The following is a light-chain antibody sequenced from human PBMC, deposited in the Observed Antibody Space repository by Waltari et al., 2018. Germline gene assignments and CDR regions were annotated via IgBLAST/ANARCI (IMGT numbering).Light chain of an antibody. Sequence: QSALTQPRSVSGSPGQSVTISCTGTSGDVGGHIYVSRSPHHPGKGPKLIMYDVSEWPSWVLDCFPGSKSGNTAYLTISGLQAEDEGYYSCCTYAASLWVFGGGTQLTVL. J-gene: IGLJ3*02. CDR3: CTYAASLWV. V-gene: IGLV2-11*01. CDR1: SGDVGGHIY. CDR2: DVS.